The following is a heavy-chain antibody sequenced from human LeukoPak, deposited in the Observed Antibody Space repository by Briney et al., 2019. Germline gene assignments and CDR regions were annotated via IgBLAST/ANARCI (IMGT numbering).Heavy chain of an antibody. V-gene: IGHV1-18*01. CDR1: GYTFTSYS. CDR2: ISAYNGNT. D-gene: IGHD1-1*01. Sequence: ASVKVSCKASGYTFTSYSISWVRQAPGQGLEWMRWISAYNGNTNYAQKLQGRVTMTTDTSTSTAYMELRSLRSDDTAVYYCARERETDWSRWFDPWGQGTLVTVSS. CDR3: ARERETDWSRWFDP. J-gene: IGHJ5*02.